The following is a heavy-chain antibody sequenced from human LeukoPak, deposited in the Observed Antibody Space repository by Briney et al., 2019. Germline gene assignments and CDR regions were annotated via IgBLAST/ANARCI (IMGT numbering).Heavy chain of an antibody. CDR3: ARVGWRYFDWLAP. J-gene: IGHJ5*02. D-gene: IGHD3-9*01. V-gene: IGHV4-38-2*01. Sequence: SETLSLTCAVSGHSISRDYSWGWIRQPPGKGLECIGSINHSGGTYYNQSLKSRVTISRDTSKNQFSPNLNDVTAADTAVYYCARVGWRYFDWLAPWGQGTLVTVSS. CDR1: GHSISRDYS. CDR2: INHSGGT.